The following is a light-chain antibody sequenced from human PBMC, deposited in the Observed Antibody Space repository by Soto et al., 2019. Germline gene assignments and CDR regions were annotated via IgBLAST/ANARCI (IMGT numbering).Light chain of an antibody. V-gene: IGKV3-20*01. CDR2: GAS. Sequence: EIVLTQSPGTLSLSPGERATLSCRASHSVSSSYLAWYQQKPGQAPRLLIYGASSRATGIPDRFSGSGSGTDFTLTISSLEPEDFAVYYCQYGGTFGQGTRLEIK. CDR3: QYGGT. CDR1: HSVSSSY. J-gene: IGKJ5*01.